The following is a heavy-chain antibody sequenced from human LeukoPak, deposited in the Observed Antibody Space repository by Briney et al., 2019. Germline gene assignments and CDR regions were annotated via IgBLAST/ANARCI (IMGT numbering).Heavy chain of an antibody. CDR1: GYTFTSYG. D-gene: IGHD6-6*01. CDR3: ARDLELLGIAALIY. V-gene: IGHV1-18*01. Sequence: ASVKVSCKASGYTFTSYGISWVRQAPGQGLDWMGWISAYNGNTNYAQKLQGRVTMTTDTSTSTAYMELRSLRSDDTAVYYCARDLELLGIAALIYWGQGTLVTVSS. CDR2: ISAYNGNT. J-gene: IGHJ4*02.